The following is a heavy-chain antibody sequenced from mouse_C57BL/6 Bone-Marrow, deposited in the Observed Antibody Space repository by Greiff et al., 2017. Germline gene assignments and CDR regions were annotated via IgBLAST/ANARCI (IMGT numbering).Heavy chain of an antibody. CDR1: GYTFTSYD. D-gene: IGHD1-1*01. CDR2: IYPRDGST. CDR3: ARDYGSSYWYFDV. V-gene: IGHV1-85*01. J-gene: IGHJ1*03. Sequence: VQLQQSGPELVMPGASVKLSCKASGYTFTSYDINWVKQRPGQGLEWIGWIYPRDGSTTYNEKFKGKATLTVDTSSSTAYMELHSLTSEDSAVYVCARDYGSSYWYFDVWGTGTTVTVSS.